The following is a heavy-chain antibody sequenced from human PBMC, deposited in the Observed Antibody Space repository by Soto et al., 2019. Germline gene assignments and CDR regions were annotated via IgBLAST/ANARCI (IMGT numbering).Heavy chain of an antibody. CDR3: ASRLAVAGTFDF. CDR2: LNGDGSST. J-gene: IGHJ4*02. V-gene: IGHV3-74*01. D-gene: IGHD6-19*01. CDR1: GFSFNDYW. Sequence: EVQLVESGGGLVQPGGSLRLSCAASGFSFNDYWMHWVRQAPGKGLVWVSRLNGDGSSTNYADSVKGRFTISRDNAKNTLYLQMNSLRAEDTAVYYCASRLAVAGTFDFWGQGTLVTVSS.